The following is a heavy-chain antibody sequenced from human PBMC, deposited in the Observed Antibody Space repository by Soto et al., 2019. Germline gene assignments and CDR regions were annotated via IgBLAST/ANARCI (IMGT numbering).Heavy chain of an antibody. J-gene: IGHJ4*02. Sequence: QLQLQESGPGLVKPSETLSLICTVSGGSISSSGYYWGWXXXXXXKGLEWIGSMHYSGSTYYNPSLKSRVTISLDTSNNQFSLTLNSVTASDTAVYYCARRGSGWFFDYWGQGTLVTVSS. D-gene: IGHD6-19*01. CDR2: MHYSGST. CDR3: ARRGSGWFFDY. V-gene: IGHV4-39*01. CDR1: GGSISSSGYY.